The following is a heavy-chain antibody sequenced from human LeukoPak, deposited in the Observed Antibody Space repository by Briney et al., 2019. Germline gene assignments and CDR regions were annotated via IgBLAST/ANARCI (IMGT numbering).Heavy chain of an antibody. CDR3: AREVRREIYGMDV. CDR1: GFTFSSYS. D-gene: IGHD1-26*01. V-gene: IGHV3-21*01. J-gene: IGHJ6*02. Sequence: GGSLRLSCAASGFTFSSYSMNWVRQAPGKGLEWVSSISSSSSYVYYADSVKGRFTISRDNAKNSLYLQMNSLRAEDTAVYYCAREVRREIYGMDVWGQGTTVTVSS. CDR2: ISSSSSYV.